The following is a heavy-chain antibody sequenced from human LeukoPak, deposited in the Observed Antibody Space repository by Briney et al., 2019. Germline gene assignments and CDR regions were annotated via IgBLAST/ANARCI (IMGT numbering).Heavy chain of an antibody. J-gene: IGHJ2*01. CDR1: GVSISSYY. CDR3: ARLRTWGSEWYLDL. CDR2: IYYSGST. V-gene: IGHV4-59*01. D-gene: IGHD7-27*01. Sequence: PSETLSLTCTVSGVSISSYYWTWIRQPPGQGLEWIWDIYYSGSTKYNPSPKSRGTISVDTSTNQFSLNLSSLTAPDTAVYYCARLRTWGSEWYLDLWGRGTLVTVSS.